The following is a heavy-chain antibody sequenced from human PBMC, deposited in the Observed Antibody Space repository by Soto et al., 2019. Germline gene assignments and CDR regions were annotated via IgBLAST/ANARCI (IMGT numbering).Heavy chain of an antibody. CDR1: GGTFNSYG. CDR3: ARGATPYCSGDCYFDF. Sequence: QVQLVQSGAEVKKPGSSVKVSCKASGGTFNSYGFNWVRQAPGHGLEWLGGIIPALGRPNYAKNFQGRVTITADDSTSTAYKELSSLTYDDTAIYYCARGATPYCSGDCYFDFWGQGSLVTGSS. V-gene: IGHV1-69*01. CDR2: IIPALGRP. J-gene: IGHJ4*02. D-gene: IGHD2-21*02.